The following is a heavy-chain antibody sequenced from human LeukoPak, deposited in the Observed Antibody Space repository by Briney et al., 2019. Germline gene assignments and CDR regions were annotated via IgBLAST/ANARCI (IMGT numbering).Heavy chain of an antibody. CDR1: GFGFTSYS. V-gene: IGHV3-21*01. Sequence: GGSLRLSCSASGFGFTSYSMNWVRQAPGKGLEWVSSISNRGDYIYYADSVKGRFTISRDNAKNSLYLQLNSLRPADTATYYCAKSRAPAADPDAFDVWGQGTMVIVSS. D-gene: IGHD2-2*01. CDR3: AKSRAPAADPDAFDV. J-gene: IGHJ3*01. CDR2: ISNRGDYI.